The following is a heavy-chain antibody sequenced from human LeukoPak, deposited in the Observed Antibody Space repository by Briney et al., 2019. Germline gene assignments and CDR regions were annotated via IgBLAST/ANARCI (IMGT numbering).Heavy chain of an antibody. D-gene: IGHD2-15*01. J-gene: IGHJ4*02. CDR3: ARVYIAEDY. V-gene: IGHV3-48*04. CDR1: GFTFTTYS. Sequence: SGGSLRLSCAASGFTFTTYSMNWVRQAPGKGLEWISYISDSGSTIYYADSVKGRFTISRDNAKNSLYLQMNSLRAEDTAVYYCARVYIAEDYWGQGTLVTISS. CDR2: ISDSGSTI.